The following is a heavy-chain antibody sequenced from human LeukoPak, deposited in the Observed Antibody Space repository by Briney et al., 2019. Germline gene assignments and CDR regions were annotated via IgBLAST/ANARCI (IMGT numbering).Heavy chain of an antibody. CDR3: AKDLTGRRPAATLYYFDY. CDR1: GFTFDDYA. D-gene: IGHD2-2*01. Sequence: GRSLRLSCAASGFTFDDYAMHWVRQAPGKGLEWVSGISWNSGSIGYADSVKGRFTISRDNAKNSLYLQMNSLRAEDTALYYCAKDLTGRRPAATLYYFDYWGQGTLVTVSS. CDR2: ISWNSGSI. J-gene: IGHJ4*02. V-gene: IGHV3-9*01.